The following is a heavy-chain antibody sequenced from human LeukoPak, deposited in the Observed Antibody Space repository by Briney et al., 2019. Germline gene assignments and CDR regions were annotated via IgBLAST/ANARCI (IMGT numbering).Heavy chain of an antibody. Sequence: GASVKVSCKASGYTFSSNGISWVRQAPGQGLEWMGWITAYNGNTDYAQKFQGRVTMTTDTSTSTAYMELRSLRAEDTAVYYCAKEVVVPAARGGDFDYWGQGTLVTVSS. CDR1: GYTFSSNG. D-gene: IGHD2-2*01. J-gene: IGHJ4*02. V-gene: IGHV1-18*01. CDR3: AKEVVVPAARGGDFDY. CDR2: ITAYNGNT.